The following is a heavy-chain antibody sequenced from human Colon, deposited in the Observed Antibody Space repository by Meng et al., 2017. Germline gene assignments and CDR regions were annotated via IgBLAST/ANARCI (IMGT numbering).Heavy chain of an antibody. J-gene: IGHJ6*02. Sequence: SVKVSCQASGYTFTSYSISWVRQAPGQGLEWMGTIIPMLDTANYAQRFQGRVTITADKSTNTAYMEVSSLRSEDTAVYYCARDLQGIAVAGTPKKYGIEVWGQGTTVTVSS. V-gene: IGHV1-69*08. D-gene: IGHD6-19*01. CDR3: ARDLQGIAVAGTPKKYGIEV. CDR1: GYTFTSYS. CDR2: IIPMLDTA.